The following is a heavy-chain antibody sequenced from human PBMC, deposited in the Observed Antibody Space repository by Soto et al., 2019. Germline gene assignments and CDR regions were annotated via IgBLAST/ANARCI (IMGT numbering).Heavy chain of an antibody. V-gene: IGHV3-23*01. Sequence: PGGSLRLSCAASGFTFNNCAMSWVRQAPGKGLEWVSSISGSGFDTYYADSVKGRFTISRDNSKNTLYLKMNSLRAEDTALYYCAKGRSYYYYYGVDVWGQGTTVTVSS. J-gene: IGHJ6*02. CDR2: ISGSGFDT. CDR1: GFTFNNCA. CDR3: AKGRSYYYYYGVDV.